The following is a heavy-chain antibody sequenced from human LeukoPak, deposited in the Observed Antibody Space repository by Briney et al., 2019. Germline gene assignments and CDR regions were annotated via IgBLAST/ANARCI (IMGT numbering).Heavy chain of an antibody. CDR2: LYSDGST. D-gene: IGHD3-10*01. Sequence: GGSLTLSCAATGFTVSSNYMSWVRQAPGEGLGWVSVLYSDGSTYYADSVKGRFTISRDNSKNTLYLQMHSLRAEDTAVYYCASGTTVVQGVIFAYWGQGTLVTVSS. J-gene: IGHJ4*02. V-gene: IGHV3-53*01. CDR1: GFTVSSNY. CDR3: ASGTTVVQGVIFAY.